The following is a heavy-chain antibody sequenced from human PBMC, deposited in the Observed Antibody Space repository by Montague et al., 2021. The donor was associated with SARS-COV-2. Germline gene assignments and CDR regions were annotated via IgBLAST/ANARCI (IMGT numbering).Heavy chain of an antibody. D-gene: IGHD5-24*01. Sequence: SETLSLTCTVSGGSISSYYCIWIWQPPRKGLEWNGYIYYTESTNSNSSPSSRVTISVDTSTNQFPLKLSPVTAADTAVYYCACVVLSWLQFDPYFDYWGQGTLVTVSS. CDR1: GGSISSYY. CDR3: ACVVLSWLQFDPYFDY. CDR2: IYYTEST. V-gene: IGHV4-59*01. J-gene: IGHJ4*02.